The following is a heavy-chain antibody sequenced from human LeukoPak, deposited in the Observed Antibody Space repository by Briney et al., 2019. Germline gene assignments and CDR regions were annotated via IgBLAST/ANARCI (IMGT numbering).Heavy chain of an antibody. CDR1: GYTFTDYY. CDR2: INPHSGDT. V-gene: IGHV1-2*02. Sequence: GASVKVSCKASGYTFTDYYMHWVRQAPGQGLEWMGWINPHSGDTNYAQKFQGRVTMTRDTSISTAYMELSSLRSDDTAVYYCARARYSTRWQSDFDYWGQGTLVTVSS. D-gene: IGHD6-13*01. CDR3: ARARYSTRWQSDFDY. J-gene: IGHJ4*02.